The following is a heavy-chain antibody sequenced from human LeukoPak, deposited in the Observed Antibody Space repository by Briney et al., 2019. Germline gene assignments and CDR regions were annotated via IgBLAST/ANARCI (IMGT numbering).Heavy chain of an antibody. V-gene: IGHV3-23*01. D-gene: IGHD3-3*01. CDR1: GFTFSSYA. CDR2: ISGSGGST. J-gene: IGHJ4*02. CDR3: AKRNYDFWSGYYRRAENHFDY. Sequence: GGSLRLSCAASGFTFSSYAMSWVRQAPGKGLEWVSSISGSGGSTYYADSVKGRFTISRDNSKNTLFLRMNSLRAEDTAVYYCAKRNYDFWSGYYRRAENHFDYWGQGALVTVSS.